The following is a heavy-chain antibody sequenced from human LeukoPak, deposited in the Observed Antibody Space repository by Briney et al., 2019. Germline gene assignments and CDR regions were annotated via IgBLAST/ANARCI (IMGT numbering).Heavy chain of an antibody. CDR1: GFTVSSNY. V-gene: IGHV3-53*01. CDR3: AKPGEMATIHWDY. J-gene: IGHJ4*02. CDR2: IYSGGST. D-gene: IGHD5-24*01. Sequence: PGGSLRLSCAASGFTVSSNYMSWVRQAPGKGLEWVSVIYSGGSTYYADSVKGRFTISRDNSKNTLYLQMNSLRAEDTAVYYCAKPGEMATIHWDYWGQGTLVTVSS.